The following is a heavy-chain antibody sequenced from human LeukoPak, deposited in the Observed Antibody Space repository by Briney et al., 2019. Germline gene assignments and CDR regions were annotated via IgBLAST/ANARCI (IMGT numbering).Heavy chain of an antibody. CDR1: GGSFSSYY. J-gene: IGHJ5*02. CDR3: ARGFNWFDP. CDR2: IYYSGNT. V-gene: IGHV4-59*01. Sequence: SETLSLTCAVYGGSFSSYYWSWIRQPPGKGLECIGYIYYSGNTNYGPSLKSRVTISVDTSKNQLSLKLSSVTAADTAVYYCARGFNWFDPWGQGTLVTVSS.